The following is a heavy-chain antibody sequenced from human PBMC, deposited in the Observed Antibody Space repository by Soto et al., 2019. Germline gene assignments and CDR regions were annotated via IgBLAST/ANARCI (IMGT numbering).Heavy chain of an antibody. CDR2: IYYSGLT. CDR3: VRTLTSDRRFDS. Sequence: SETLSLTCTVSGGSVSSGRYYWSWIRQPPGKGLEWIGYIYYSGLTNYSPPLKGRVAISIDTSKNQFSLILSSVTAADTAVYYCVRTLTSDRRFDSWGQGTLVTVSS. J-gene: IGHJ5*01. CDR1: GGSVSSGRYY. V-gene: IGHV4-61*01. D-gene: IGHD6-6*01.